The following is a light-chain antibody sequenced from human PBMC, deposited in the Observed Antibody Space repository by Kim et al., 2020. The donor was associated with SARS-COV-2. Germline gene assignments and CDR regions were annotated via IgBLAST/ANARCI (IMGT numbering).Light chain of an antibody. J-gene: IGKJ1*01. V-gene: IGKV1-5*03. CDR3: QQYNSYWT. Sequence: YASVGDRVPIACRASQCISSWLAWYQQKPGKAPKLLIYKAASLESGVPSRFSGSGSGTEFTLTISSLQPDDFATYYCQQYNSYWTFGQGTKVEIK. CDR1: QCISSW. CDR2: KAA.